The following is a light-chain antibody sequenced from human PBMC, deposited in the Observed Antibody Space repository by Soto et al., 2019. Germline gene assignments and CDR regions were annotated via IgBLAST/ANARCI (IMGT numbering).Light chain of an antibody. CDR2: GAS. Sequence: EIVLTQSPGTLSLSPGGGATLSCRASQSINSFLAWYQQRRGQAPRLLIHGASNRATGIPDRFSGSGSGPDFTLTISRLEPEDFAVYYCQQYGGSPRTFGQGTKVDIK. V-gene: IGKV3-20*01. J-gene: IGKJ1*01. CDR3: QQYGGSPRT. CDR1: QSINSF.